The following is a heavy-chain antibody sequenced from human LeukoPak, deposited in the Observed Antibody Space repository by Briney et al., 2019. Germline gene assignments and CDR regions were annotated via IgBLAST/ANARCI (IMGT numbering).Heavy chain of an antibody. Sequence: PSETLSLTCTVSGGSISSSSYYWGWIRQPPGKGLEWIGSIYYSGSTYYNPSLKSRVTISVDTSKNQFSLKLSSVTAADTAVYYCARAIVVVIPDYWGQGTLVTVSS. CDR3: ARAIVVVIPDY. D-gene: IGHD3-22*01. V-gene: IGHV4-39*07. J-gene: IGHJ4*02. CDR1: GGSISSSSYY. CDR2: IYYSGST.